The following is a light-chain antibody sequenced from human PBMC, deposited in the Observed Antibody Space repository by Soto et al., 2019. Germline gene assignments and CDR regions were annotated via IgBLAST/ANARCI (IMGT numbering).Light chain of an antibody. Sequence: IQLTQSPSSLSASVGDRVTITCRASQGISSYLAWYQQKPGKVPKLLIYAASTLQSGVPSRFSGSGSGTDFTLTISSLQPEDVATYYCQKYNSAPPTFGGGAKVEIK. J-gene: IGKJ4*01. CDR3: QKYNSAPPT. CDR1: QGISSY. V-gene: IGKV1-27*01. CDR2: AAS.